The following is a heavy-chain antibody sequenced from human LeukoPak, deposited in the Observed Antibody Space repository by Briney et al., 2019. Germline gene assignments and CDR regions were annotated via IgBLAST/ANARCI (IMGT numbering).Heavy chain of an antibody. CDR3: ARDQYDTWSRRGNFDS. Sequence: GGSLRLSCAASGFTVSSNYMTWVRQAPGKGLEWVANIKLDGSEKNYVDSVKGRFTISRDNTKNSLYLQMNSLRVEDTAVFYCARDQYDTWSRRGNFDSWGQGTLVIVSS. CDR2: IKLDGSEK. CDR1: GFTVSSNY. V-gene: IGHV3-7*03. J-gene: IGHJ4*02. D-gene: IGHD3-3*01.